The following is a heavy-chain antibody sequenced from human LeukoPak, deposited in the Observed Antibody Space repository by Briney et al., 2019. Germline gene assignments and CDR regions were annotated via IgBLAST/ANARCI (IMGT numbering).Heavy chain of an antibody. D-gene: IGHD1-26*01. V-gene: IGHV3-23*01. CDR2: ISGSGGRT. CDR1: GFTFSSYA. Sequence: GSLRLSCAASGFTFSSYAMSWVRQAPGKGLEWVSGISGSGGRTYYTDSVKGRFTISRDNSKNTLYLQMSSLRAEDTAVYYCAKDVIIVGATTYFDYWGQGTLVTVSS. J-gene: IGHJ4*02. CDR3: AKDVIIVGATTYFDY.